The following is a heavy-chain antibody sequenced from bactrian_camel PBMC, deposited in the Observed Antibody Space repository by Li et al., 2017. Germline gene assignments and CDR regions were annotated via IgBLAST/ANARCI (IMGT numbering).Heavy chain of an antibody. CDR2: ITSAGGST. Sequence: VQLVESGGGSVQAGESLTLSCALSGYDDKSGCLGWFRQAPGKGLEWVSGITSAGGSTYHADSVKGRFTISRNNAKNTVYMQMNSLKPEDTAVYYCVRDLLSYSDYDTDTSYNYWGQGTQVTVS. CDR3: VRDLLSYSDYDTDTSYNY. D-gene: IGHD4*01. V-gene: IGHV3S40*01. CDR1: GYDDKSGC. J-gene: IGHJ4*01.